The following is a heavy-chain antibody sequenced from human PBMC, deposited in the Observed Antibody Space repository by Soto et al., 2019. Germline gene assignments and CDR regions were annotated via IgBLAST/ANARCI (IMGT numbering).Heavy chain of an antibody. CDR3: ARATRKQWLARNFDY. CDR2: INHSGST. Sequence: SETLSLTCAVYGGSFSGYYWSWIRQPPGKGLEWIGEINHSGSTNYNPSLKSRVTISVDTSKNQFSLKLSSVTAADTAVYYCARATRKQWLARNFDYRGPGTLVT. CDR1: GGSFSGYY. V-gene: IGHV4-34*01. D-gene: IGHD6-19*01. J-gene: IGHJ4*02.